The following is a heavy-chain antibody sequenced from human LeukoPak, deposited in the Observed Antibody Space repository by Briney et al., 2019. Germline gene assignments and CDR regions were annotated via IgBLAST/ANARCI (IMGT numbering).Heavy chain of an antibody. CDR3: ARAAETGTEMDY. V-gene: IGHV3-64*01. Sequence: PGGSLRLSCAASGFTFSSYAIHWVRQAPGKGLEYVSAISNNGISTYYANSVKGRFTISRSNSKNTVYLQMGSLRAEDMAVHYCARAAETGTEMDYWGQGTLVTVSS. CDR2: ISNNGIST. J-gene: IGHJ4*02. CDR1: GFTFSSYA. D-gene: IGHD6-13*01.